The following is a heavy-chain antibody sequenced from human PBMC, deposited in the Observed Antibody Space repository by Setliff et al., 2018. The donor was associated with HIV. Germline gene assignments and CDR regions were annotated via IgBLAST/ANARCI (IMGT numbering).Heavy chain of an antibody. CDR1: GDSISTDY. CDR3: ARVQVSGTYPIDY. D-gene: IGHD3-10*01. J-gene: IGHJ4*02. Sequence: PSETLSLTCTVSGDSISTDYWTWIRQPPGKGLEWIGYIYNSASTSYNPSLKSRVTISVDTSKNQFSLKLSSVTAADTAVYYCARVQVSGTYPIDYWGQGTLVTVSS. V-gene: IGHV4-4*09. CDR2: IYNSAST.